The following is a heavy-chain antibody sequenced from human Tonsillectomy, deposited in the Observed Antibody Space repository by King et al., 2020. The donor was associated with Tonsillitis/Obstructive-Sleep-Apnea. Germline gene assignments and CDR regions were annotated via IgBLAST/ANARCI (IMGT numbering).Heavy chain of an antibody. Sequence: VQLVESGGGLVQPGRSLRLSCAASGFTFDDFAMHWVRQAPGKGLEWVTGISWNSGSIGYADSVKGRFTISRDNAKNSLYLQMNSLRPEDTALYYCAKDWDYDFSNWFDPWGQGALVTVSS. V-gene: IGHV3-9*01. CDR3: AKDWDYDFSNWFDP. D-gene: IGHD3-3*01. CDR1: GFTFDDFA. J-gene: IGHJ5*02. CDR2: ISWNSGSI.